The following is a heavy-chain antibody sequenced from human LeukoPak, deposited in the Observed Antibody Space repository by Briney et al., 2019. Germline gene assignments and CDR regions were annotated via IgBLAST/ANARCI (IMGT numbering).Heavy chain of an antibody. D-gene: IGHD6-25*01. Sequence: SGGSLRLSCAASGFTFSSYEMNWVRQAPGKGLEGVSYISSSRSTIYYPDSVKGRFTISRDNAKNSLYLQMNSLRAEDTAVYYCARGRGGYWGQGTLVTVSS. V-gene: IGHV3-48*03. J-gene: IGHJ4*02. CDR2: ISSSRSTI. CDR3: ARGRGGY. CDR1: GFTFSSYE.